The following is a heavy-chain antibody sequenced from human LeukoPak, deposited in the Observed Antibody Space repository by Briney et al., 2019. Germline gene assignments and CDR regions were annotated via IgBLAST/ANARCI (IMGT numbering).Heavy chain of an antibody. CDR1: GFTVSSNY. V-gene: IGHV3-23*01. Sequence: GGSLRLSCAASGFTVSSNYMSWVRQAPGKGLEWVSAISDSGGSTYYADSVKGRFTISRDNSKNTLYLQMNSLRAEDTAVYYCGLQKPITMIVVPFDYWGQGTLVTVSS. J-gene: IGHJ4*02. CDR3: GLQKPITMIVVPFDY. D-gene: IGHD3-22*01. CDR2: ISDSGGST.